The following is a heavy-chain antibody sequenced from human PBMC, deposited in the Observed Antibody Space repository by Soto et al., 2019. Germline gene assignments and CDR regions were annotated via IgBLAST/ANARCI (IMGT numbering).Heavy chain of an antibody. V-gene: IGHV4-30-4*01. CDR1: GGSTSSDNY. D-gene: IGHD3-16*01. CDR3: AREGGESSDGLYYFDS. Sequence: QVQLQESGPGLVKPSQTLSLTCTVSGGSTSSDNYWSWIRQPPGKGLEWLGYIYYSGNTDYNPSLKSRLAISIDTSKNQFSLKLSSGTAADTAVYFCAREGGESSDGLYYFDSWGQGSLVTVSS. J-gene: IGHJ4*02. CDR2: IYYSGNT.